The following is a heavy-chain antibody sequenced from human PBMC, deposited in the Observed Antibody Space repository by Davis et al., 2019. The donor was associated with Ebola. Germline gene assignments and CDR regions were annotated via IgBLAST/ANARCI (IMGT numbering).Heavy chain of an antibody. CDR1: GYTFTSYG. CDR3: ARLYYGEQDY. D-gene: IGHD3-10*01. Sequence: ASVKVSCKASGYTFTSYGISWVRQAPGQGLEWMGWISAYNGNTNYAQKFQGRVTMTRDTSASTAYMELSSLRSEDTAVYYCARLYYGEQDYWGQGTLVTVSS. V-gene: IGHV1-18*01. J-gene: IGHJ4*02. CDR2: ISAYNGNT.